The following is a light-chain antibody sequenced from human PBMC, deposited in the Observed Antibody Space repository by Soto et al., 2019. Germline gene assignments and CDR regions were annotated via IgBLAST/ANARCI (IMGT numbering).Light chain of an antibody. Sequence: QSALTQPASVSGSPGQSITISCSGTSSDIGSYNHVAWYQQFPGKSPKLMIYDVNKRPSGVPDRFSGSKSGNTASLTVSGLQAEDEADYYCSSYAGGNNWVFGGGTKLTVL. CDR2: DVN. CDR1: SSDIGSYNH. V-gene: IGLV2-8*01. J-gene: IGLJ3*02. CDR3: SSYAGGNNWV.